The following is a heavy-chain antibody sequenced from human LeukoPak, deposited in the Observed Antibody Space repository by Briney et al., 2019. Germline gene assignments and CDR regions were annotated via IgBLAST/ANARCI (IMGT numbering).Heavy chain of an antibody. Sequence: GGSLRLSCAASGFTFSSYSMNWVRQAPGKGLEWVSSISSSSGYIYYADSVKGRFTISRDNAKNSLFLQMNSLRAEDTAVYYCAREKVGATGGFDYWGQGTLVTVSS. J-gene: IGHJ4*02. CDR3: AREKVGATGGFDY. CDR2: ISSSSGYI. V-gene: IGHV3-21*01. D-gene: IGHD1-26*01. CDR1: GFTFSSYS.